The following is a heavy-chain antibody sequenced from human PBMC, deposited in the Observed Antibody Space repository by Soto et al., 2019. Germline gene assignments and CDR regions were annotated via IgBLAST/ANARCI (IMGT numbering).Heavy chain of an antibody. V-gene: IGHV5-51*01. CDR2: IYPGDSDT. Sequence: SLKISCKGSGYSFTSYWIGWVRQMPGKGLEWMGIIYPGDSDTRYSPSFQGQVTISADKSISTAYLQWSSLKASDTAMYYCARQISSSWYYYYGMDGWGQGNTVTFSS. CDR1: GYSFTSYW. D-gene: IGHD6-13*01. J-gene: IGHJ6*02. CDR3: ARQISSSWYYYYGMDG.